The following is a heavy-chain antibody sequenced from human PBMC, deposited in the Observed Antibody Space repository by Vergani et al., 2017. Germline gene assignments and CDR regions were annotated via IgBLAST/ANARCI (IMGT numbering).Heavy chain of an antibody. CDR3: AKETQDDTVEAPAAIQGTFDN. V-gene: IGHV3-33*06. CDR1: GLTFSNYA. J-gene: IGHJ4*02. Sequence: QVQLVESGGGVVQPGRSLRLSCAASGLTFSNYAMHWVRQAPGKGLEWVAVIWSDGRKKYYGDSVRGRFTISRDNSKNTLYLQMNSLRAEDTAVYYCAKETQDDTVEAPAAIQGTFDNWGQGTLVTVSS. D-gene: IGHD2-2*02. CDR2: IWSDGRKK.